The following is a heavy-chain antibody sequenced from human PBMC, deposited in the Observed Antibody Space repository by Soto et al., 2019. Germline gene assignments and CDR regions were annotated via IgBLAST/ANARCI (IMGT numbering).Heavy chain of an antibody. Sequence: GASVKVSCKASGGTFSSYAISWVRQAPGQGLEWMGGIIPIFGTANYAQKFQGRVTITADESTSTAYIELSSLRSEDTAVYYCARVRGAAAGDYFDYWGQGTQVTVSS. V-gene: IGHV1-69*13. J-gene: IGHJ4*02. CDR2: IIPIFGTA. CDR1: GGTFSSYA. CDR3: ARVRGAAAGDYFDY. D-gene: IGHD6-13*01.